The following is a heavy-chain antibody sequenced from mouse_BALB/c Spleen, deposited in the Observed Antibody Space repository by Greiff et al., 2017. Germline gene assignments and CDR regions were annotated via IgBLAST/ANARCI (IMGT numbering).Heavy chain of an antibody. V-gene: IGHV5-12-2*01. J-gene: IGHJ2*01. CDR2: ISNGGGST. Sequence: EVMLVESGGGLVQPGGSLKLSCAASGFTFSSYTMSWVRQTPEKRLEWVAYISNGGGSTYYPDTVKGRFTISRDNAKNTLYLQMSSLKSEDTAMYYCARQGYYFDYWGQGTTLTVSS. CDR1: GFTFSSYT. CDR3: ARQGYYFDY.